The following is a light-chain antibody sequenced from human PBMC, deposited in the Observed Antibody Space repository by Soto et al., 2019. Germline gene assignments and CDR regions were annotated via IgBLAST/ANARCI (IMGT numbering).Light chain of an antibody. J-gene: IGKJ1*01. CDR2: EAS. CDR3: QQYRSYWT. V-gene: IGKV1-5*03. CDR1: QNINSW. Sequence: DFQMAQSPSTLSASVGDRVTITCRTSQNINSWLAWYQQKPGKAPNLLLYEASSLESGVPSRFSGSGSGTEFTLTISSLQPDDFATYYCQQYRSYWTFGQGTKVEVK.